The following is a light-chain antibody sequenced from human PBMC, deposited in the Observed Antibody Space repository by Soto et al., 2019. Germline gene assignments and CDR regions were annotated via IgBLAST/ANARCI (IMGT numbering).Light chain of an antibody. CDR1: QNIYSN. CDR3: HHYNNWPRT. CDR2: RAS. Sequence: IVMTQSPATLSVSPGERVTLSCRASQNIYSNIAWYQQRPGQAPRLLIYRASTRATGVPARFSGSGSGTDFTLTISSLQSEDFTVYYCHHYNNWPRTFGQGTKVDIK. J-gene: IGKJ1*01. V-gene: IGKV3-15*01.